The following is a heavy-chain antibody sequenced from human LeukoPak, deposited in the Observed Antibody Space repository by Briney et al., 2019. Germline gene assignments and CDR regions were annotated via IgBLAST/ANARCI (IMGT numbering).Heavy chain of an antibody. J-gene: IGHJ4*02. CDR1: GYTFTSYG. CDR3: AGDPQLTYYYDSSGYYDY. Sequence: ASVKVSCKASGYTFTSYGISWVRQAPGQGLEWMGWISAYNGNTNYAQKLQGRVTMTTDTSTSTAYMELRSLRSDDTAVYYCAGDPQLTYYYDSSGYYDYWGQGTLVTVSS. D-gene: IGHD3-22*01. V-gene: IGHV1-18*01. CDR2: ISAYNGNT.